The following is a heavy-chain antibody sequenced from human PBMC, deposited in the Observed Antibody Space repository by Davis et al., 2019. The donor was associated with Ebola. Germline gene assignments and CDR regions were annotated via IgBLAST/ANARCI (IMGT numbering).Heavy chain of an antibody. CDR3: ARPAHAYNYYFDY. CDR2: INPTGGST. D-gene: IGHD1-1*01. V-gene: IGHV1-46*01. CDR1: GYTFTNYY. Sequence: AASVKVSCKASGYTFTNYYLHWVRQAPGQGLEWIGIINPTGGSTTYAQKFQGRVTMTRDTSTSTVYMELSSLRSEDTAVYYCARPAHAYNYYFDYWGQGTLVTVSS. J-gene: IGHJ4*02.